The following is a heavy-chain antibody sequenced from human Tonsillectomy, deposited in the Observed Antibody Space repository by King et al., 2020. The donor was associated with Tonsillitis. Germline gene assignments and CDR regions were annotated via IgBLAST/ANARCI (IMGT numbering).Heavy chain of an antibody. D-gene: IGHD1-26*01. Sequence: VQLVESGGGLVQPGGSLRLSCAASGFTFSRSAMSWVRQAPGKGLEWVSGLRGSGYSTYYADSVKGRFTISRDNSKNTLYLQMNSLRAEDTAVYYCAKDYSGSYHWGQGTLVTVSA. J-gene: IGHJ4*02. V-gene: IGHV3-23*04. CDR3: AKDYSGSYH. CDR1: GFTFSRSA. CDR2: LRGSGYST.